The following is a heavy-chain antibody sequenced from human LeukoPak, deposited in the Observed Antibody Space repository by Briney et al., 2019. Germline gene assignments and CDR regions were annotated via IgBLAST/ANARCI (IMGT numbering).Heavy chain of an antibody. V-gene: IGHV1-46*01. CDR3: ARERQQLVRGFDY. J-gene: IGHJ4*02. Sequence: ASVKVSCKASGGTFSSYAISWVRQAPGQGLEWMGIINPSGGSTSYAQKFQGRVTMTRDTSTSTVYMELSSLRSEDTAVYYCARERQQLVRGFDYWGQGTLVTVSS. D-gene: IGHD6-13*01. CDR1: GGTFSSYA. CDR2: INPSGGST.